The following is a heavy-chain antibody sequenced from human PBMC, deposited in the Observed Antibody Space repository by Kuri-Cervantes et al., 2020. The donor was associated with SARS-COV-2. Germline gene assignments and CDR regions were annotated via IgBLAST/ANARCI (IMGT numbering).Heavy chain of an antibody. CDR2: IYHSGST. J-gene: IGHJ5*02. Sequence: SETLSLTCTVSGGSISSSSYYWGWIRQPPGKGLEWIGSIYHSGSTYYNPSPKSRVTISVDTSKNQFSLKLSSVTAADTAVYYCARQMMSSITIFGVVITRNWFDPWGQGTLVTVSS. CDR3: ARQMMSSITIFGVVITRNWFDP. D-gene: IGHD3-3*01. CDR1: GGSISSSSYY. V-gene: IGHV4-39*01.